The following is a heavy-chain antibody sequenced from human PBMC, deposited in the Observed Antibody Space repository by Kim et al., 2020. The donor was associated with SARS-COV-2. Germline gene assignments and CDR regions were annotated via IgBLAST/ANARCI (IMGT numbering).Heavy chain of an antibody. Sequence: TAGDTYYPGSVKGRFTISRENAKNSLYLQMNSLRAGDTAVYYCAAGFDYWGQGTLVTVSS. V-gene: IGHV3-13*01. CDR3: AAGFDY. J-gene: IGHJ4*02. CDR2: TAGDT. D-gene: IGHD3-10*01.